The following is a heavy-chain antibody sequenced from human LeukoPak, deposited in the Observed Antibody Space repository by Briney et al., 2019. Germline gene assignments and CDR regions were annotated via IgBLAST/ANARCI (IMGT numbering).Heavy chain of an antibody. D-gene: IGHD3-3*01. J-gene: IGHJ5*02. Sequence: GASVKVSCKASGYTFTSYGISWVRQAPGQGLEWMGWISAYNGNTNYAQKLQGRVTMTTDTSTSTAYMELRSLRSDDTAVYYCARVSIGYDFWSGSRGIGCFDPWGQGTLVTVSS. CDR3: ARVSIGYDFWSGSRGIGCFDP. V-gene: IGHV1-18*01. CDR2: ISAYNGNT. CDR1: GYTFTSYG.